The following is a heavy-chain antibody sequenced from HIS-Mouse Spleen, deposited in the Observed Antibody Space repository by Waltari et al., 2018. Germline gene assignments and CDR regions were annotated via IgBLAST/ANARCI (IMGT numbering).Heavy chain of an antibody. D-gene: IGHD3-22*01. Sequence: QVQLQESGPGLVKPSETLSLTCTVSGGSISSYYWSWIRQPPGKGLEWIGYIYYSGGTNYNPSLKSRVTRSVDTSQNQFSLKLSSVTAADTAVYYCARGQYYYDSSGYYYFDYWGQGTLVTVSS. V-gene: IGHV4-59*01. CDR1: GGSISSYY. CDR2: IYYSGGT. J-gene: IGHJ4*02. CDR3: ARGQYYYDSSGYYYFDY.